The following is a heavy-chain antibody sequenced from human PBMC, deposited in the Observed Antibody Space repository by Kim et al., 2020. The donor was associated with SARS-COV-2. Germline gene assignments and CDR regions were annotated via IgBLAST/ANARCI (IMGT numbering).Heavy chain of an antibody. CDR3: ARGRGYYDSSGYYLDQFDY. Sequence: SETLSLTCTVSGGSISSYYWSWIRQPPGKGLEWIGYIYYSGSTNYNPSLKSRVTISVDTSKNQFSLKLSSVTAADTAVYYCARGRGYYDSSGYYLDQFDYWGQGTLVTVSS. V-gene: IGHV4-59*13. J-gene: IGHJ4*02. CDR2: IYYSGST. CDR1: GGSISSYY. D-gene: IGHD3-22*01.